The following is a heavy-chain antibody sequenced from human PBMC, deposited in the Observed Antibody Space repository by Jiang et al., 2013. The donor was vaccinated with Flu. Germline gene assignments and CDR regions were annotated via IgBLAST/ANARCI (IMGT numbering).Heavy chain of an antibody. CDR1: GFTFSSYA. Sequence: GVVQPGRSLRLSCAASGFTFSSYAMHWVRQAPGKGLEWVAVISYDGSNKYYADSVKGRFTISRDNSKNTLYLQMNSLRAEDTAVYYCARDQYGSVDTAMVTSLPAYWGQGTLVTVSS. CDR3: ARDQYGSVDTAMVTSLPAY. CDR2: ISYDGSNK. V-gene: IGHV3-30-3*01. J-gene: IGHJ4*02. D-gene: IGHD5-18*01.